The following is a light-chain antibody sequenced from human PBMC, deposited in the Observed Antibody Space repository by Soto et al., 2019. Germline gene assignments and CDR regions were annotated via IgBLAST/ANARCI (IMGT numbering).Light chain of an antibody. CDR3: QQYNNRPPET. Sequence: EIVMTQSPATLSVSPGERATRSCRASQSVSSNLAWYQQKPGQAPRLLIYGASTRSTGVPARFSGSGSGTAVTLTISSLPSEDFAVYYCQQYNNRPPETFGQGTKVE. CDR2: GAS. CDR1: QSVSSN. V-gene: IGKV3-15*01. J-gene: IGKJ1*01.